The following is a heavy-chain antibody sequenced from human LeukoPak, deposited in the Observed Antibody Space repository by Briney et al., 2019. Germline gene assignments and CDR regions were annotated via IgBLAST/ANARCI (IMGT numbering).Heavy chain of an antibody. CDR2: INPNSGGT. CDR3: ARPFYGDYDFDY. J-gene: IGHJ4*02. D-gene: IGHD4-17*01. Sequence: VASVKVSCKASGYTFTGYYMHWVRQAPGQGLEWMGWINPNSGGTTYAQKFQGRVTMTRDTSISTAYMELSRLRSDDTAVYYCARPFYGDYDFDYWGQGTLVTVSS. CDR1: GYTFTGYY. V-gene: IGHV1-2*02.